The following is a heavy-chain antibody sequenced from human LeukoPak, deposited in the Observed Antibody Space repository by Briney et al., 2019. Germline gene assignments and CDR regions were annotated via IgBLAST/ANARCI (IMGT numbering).Heavy chain of an antibody. D-gene: IGHD6-13*01. Sequence: GGSLRLSCAASGFTFSNYDMHWARQATGKGLEWVSAIGTAGDTYYPGSVKGRFTISRENAKNSLYLQMNSLRAEDTAVYYCARDLSAGYNSNWYDYWGQGTLVTVSS. CDR1: GFTFSNYD. CDR2: IGTAGDT. CDR3: ARDLSAGYNSNWYDY. J-gene: IGHJ5*01. V-gene: IGHV3-13*01.